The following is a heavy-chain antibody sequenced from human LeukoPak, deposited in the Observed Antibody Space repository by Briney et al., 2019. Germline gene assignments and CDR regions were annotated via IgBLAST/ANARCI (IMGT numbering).Heavy chain of an antibody. Sequence: GGSLRLSCAASGFTFSSYAMSWVRQAPGKGLERVSAISGSGGSTYYADSVKGRFTISRDNSKNTLYLQMNSLRAEDTAVYYCAKESSSSWYVGWFDPWGQGTLVTVSS. CDR3: AKESSSSWYVGWFDP. V-gene: IGHV3-23*01. CDR1: GFTFSSYA. J-gene: IGHJ5*02. CDR2: ISGSGGST. D-gene: IGHD6-13*01.